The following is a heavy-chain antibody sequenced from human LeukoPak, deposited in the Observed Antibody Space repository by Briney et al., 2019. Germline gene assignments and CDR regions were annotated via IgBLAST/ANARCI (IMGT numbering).Heavy chain of an antibody. Sequence: SETLSLTCTVSGASINSGTYYWGWVRQPPGKGLEWIGTFSYSGNIYYNPSLKSRVTISVDMSKNQFSLELTSVTAADTAVYYCARDIGVAVRMDVWGKGTTVTVSS. CDR2: FSYSGNI. CDR1: GASINSGTYY. J-gene: IGHJ6*04. CDR3: ARDIGVAVRMDV. D-gene: IGHD6-19*01. V-gene: IGHV4-39*02.